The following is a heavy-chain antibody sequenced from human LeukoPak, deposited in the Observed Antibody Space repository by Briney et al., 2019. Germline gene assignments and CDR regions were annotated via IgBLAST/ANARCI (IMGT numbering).Heavy chain of an antibody. CDR1: GYTFTSYG. Sequence: GASVKVSCKASGYTFTSYGISWVRQAPGQGLEWMGWISAYNGNTNYAQKLQGRVTMTTDTSTSTAYMELRSLRSDDTAVYYCASTGAVGATTGFHFDYWGQGTLVTVSS. V-gene: IGHV1-18*01. J-gene: IGHJ4*02. D-gene: IGHD1-26*01. CDR2: ISAYNGNT. CDR3: ASTGAVGATTGFHFDY.